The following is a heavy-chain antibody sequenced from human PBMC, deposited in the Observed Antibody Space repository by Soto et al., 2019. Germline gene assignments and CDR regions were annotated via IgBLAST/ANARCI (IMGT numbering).Heavy chain of an antibody. CDR1: GGTFSSYA. CDR3: ARGLREVMSYYFDY. Sequence: SEKVSCKASGGTFSSYAISWVRQAPGQGLEWMGGIIPIFGTANYAQKFQGRVTITAYESTSTAYMELSSLSSEDTAVYYCARGLREVMSYYFDYWGQGTLGAVSS. V-gene: IGHV1-69*13. J-gene: IGHJ4*02. D-gene: IGHD3-16*01. CDR2: IIPIFGTA.